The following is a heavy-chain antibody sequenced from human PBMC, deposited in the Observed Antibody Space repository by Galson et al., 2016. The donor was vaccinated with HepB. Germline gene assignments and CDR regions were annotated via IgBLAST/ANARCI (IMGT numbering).Heavy chain of an antibody. D-gene: IGHD3-10*01. CDR1: GFVFNTTW. CDR2: IKSKTDGGTK. CDR3: TTLSGWRFDS. J-gene: IGHJ4*02. Sequence: SLRLSCAASGFVFNTTWMSWVRQAPGKGLEWVGRIKSKTDGGTKDYTVPVRGRFTISRDDSEKTVYLHMNMLETEDTAVYYCTTLSGWRFDSWGQGTLVTVSS. V-gene: IGHV3-15*01.